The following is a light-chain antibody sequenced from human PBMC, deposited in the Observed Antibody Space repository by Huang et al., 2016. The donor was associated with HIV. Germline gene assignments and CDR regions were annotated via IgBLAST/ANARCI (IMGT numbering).Light chain of an antibody. Sequence: QSPSSLYASVGDRLTISCRASQGIGSYLNWYRQKPGKAPNLLIYTASTLQSGVPSRFSGRGSGTDFTLTISSLQPEDFAIYYCQQTYTTPHTFGQGTKVEIK. V-gene: IGKV1-39*01. CDR1: QGIGSY. CDR2: TAS. CDR3: QQTYTTPHT. J-gene: IGKJ1*01.